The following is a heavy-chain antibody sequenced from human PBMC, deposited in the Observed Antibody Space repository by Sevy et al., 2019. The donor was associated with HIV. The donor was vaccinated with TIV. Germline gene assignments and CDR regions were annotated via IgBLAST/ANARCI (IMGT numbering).Heavy chain of an antibody. CDR2: ISSSSSYI. D-gene: IGHD3-22*01. CDR3: AKDAALSNYYDGSGYPNAFDI. J-gene: IGHJ3*02. Sequence: GGSLRLSCAASGFTFSSYSMNWVRQAPGKGLEWVSSISSSSSYIYYADSVKGRFTISRDNAKNSLYLQMNSLIAEDTVVYYGAKDAALSNYYDGSGYPNAFDIWGQGTMVTVSS. V-gene: IGHV3-21*01. CDR1: GFTFSSYS.